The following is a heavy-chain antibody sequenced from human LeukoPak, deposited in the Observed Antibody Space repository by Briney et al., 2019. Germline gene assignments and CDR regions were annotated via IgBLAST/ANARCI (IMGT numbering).Heavy chain of an antibody. J-gene: IGHJ3*02. V-gene: IGHV1-2*02. CDR2: INPNSGGT. Sequence: GASVKVSCKASGYTFTGYYMHWVRQAPGQGLEWMGWINPNSGGTNYAQKFQGRVTMTRDTSISTAYMELSRLRSDDTAVYYCARYCGGDCNDAFDIWGQGTMVTVSS. D-gene: IGHD2-21*02. CDR1: GYTFTGYY. CDR3: ARYCGGDCNDAFDI.